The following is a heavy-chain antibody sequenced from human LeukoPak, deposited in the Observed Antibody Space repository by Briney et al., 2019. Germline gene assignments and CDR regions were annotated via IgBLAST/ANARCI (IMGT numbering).Heavy chain of an antibody. CDR1: GGSFSGYY. CDR2: IYTSGST. CDR3: ARSRSGSYDY. J-gene: IGHJ4*02. Sequence: PSETLSLTCAVYGGSFSGYYWSCIRQPPGKGLEWIGYIYTSGSTNYNPSLKSRVTISVDTSKNQFSLKLSSVTAADTAVYYCARSRSGSYDYWGQGTLVTVSS. D-gene: IGHD1-26*01. V-gene: IGHV4-4*09.